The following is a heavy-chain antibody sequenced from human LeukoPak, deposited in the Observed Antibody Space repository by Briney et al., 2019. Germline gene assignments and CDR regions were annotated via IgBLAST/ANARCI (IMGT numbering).Heavy chain of an antibody. V-gene: IGHV3-33*01. CDR1: GFTFSSYG. CDR3: ASGLGFLEWPIDY. J-gene: IGHJ4*02. CDR2: IWYDGSNK. D-gene: IGHD3-3*01. Sequence: PGGSLRLSCAASGFTFSSYGMHWVRQAPGKGLEWVAVIWYDGSNKYYADSVKGRFTISRDNSKNTLYLQMNSLRAEDTAVYYCASGLGFLEWPIDYWGQGTLVTVSS.